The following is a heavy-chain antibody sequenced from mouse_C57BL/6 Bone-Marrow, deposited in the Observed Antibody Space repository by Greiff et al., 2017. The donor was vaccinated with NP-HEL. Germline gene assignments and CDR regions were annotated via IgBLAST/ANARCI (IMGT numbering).Heavy chain of an antibody. V-gene: IGHV1-64*01. CDR2: IHPNSGST. J-gene: IGHJ2*01. Sequence: VQLQQPGAELVKPGASVKLSCKASGYTFTSYWMHWVKQRPGQGLEWIGMIHPNSGSTNYNEKFKSKATLTVDKSSSTAYMQLSSLTSEDSAVYYCARSCYYGSSFDYWGQGTTLTVSS. D-gene: IGHD1-1*01. CDR3: ARSCYYGSSFDY. CDR1: GYTFTSYW.